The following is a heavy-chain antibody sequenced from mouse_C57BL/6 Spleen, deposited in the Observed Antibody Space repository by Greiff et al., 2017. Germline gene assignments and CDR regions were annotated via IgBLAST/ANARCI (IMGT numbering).Heavy chain of an antibody. CDR2: IHPNSGST. D-gene: IGHD1-1*01. J-gene: IGHJ2*01. V-gene: IGHV1-64*01. CDR3: AREGDYGSSYVFDY. CDR1: GYTFTSYW. Sequence: QVQLQQPGAELVKPGASVKLSCKASGYTFTSYWVHWVKQRPGQGLEWIGMIHPNSGSTNYNEKFKSKATLTVDKSSSTAYMQLSSLTSEDSAVYYCAREGDYGSSYVFDYWGQGTTLTVSS.